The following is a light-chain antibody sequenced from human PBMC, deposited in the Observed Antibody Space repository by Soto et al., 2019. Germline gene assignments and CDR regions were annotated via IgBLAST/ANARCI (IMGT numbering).Light chain of an antibody. J-gene: IGLJ1*01. CDR3: CSYASSTTRV. CDR2: EGS. V-gene: IGLV2-23*01. CDR1: SSDVGSYNL. Sequence: QSALTQPASVSXSPGQSITISCTGTSSDVGSYNLVSWYQQHPGKTPQLIIYEGSKRPSGVSNRFGGSKSGNTASLTISGLQAEDEADYYCCSYASSTTRVFGTGTKLTVL.